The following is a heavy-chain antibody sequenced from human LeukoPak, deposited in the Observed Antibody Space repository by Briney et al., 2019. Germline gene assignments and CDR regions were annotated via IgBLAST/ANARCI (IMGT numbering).Heavy chain of an antibody. CDR1: GFTFTTNA. D-gene: IGHD5-12*01. CDR2: ISGRTGGT. V-gene: IGHV3-23*01. CDR3: AKCGNSGCHLIDY. J-gene: IGHJ4*02. Sequence: GGSLRLSCAASGFTFTTNAMSWVRQAPGKGLEWVSAISGRTGGTYYADSVKGRFTISRDNSKSTLYLQMDSLRAEDTAVYYCAKCGNSGCHLIDYWGQGTLVTVSS.